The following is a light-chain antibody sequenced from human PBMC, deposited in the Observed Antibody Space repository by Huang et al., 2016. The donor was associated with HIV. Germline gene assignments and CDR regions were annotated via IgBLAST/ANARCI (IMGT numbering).Light chain of an antibody. CDR1: QRISRN. Sequence: EIVMTQSPATLSVSPGERATLSCRASQRISRNLAWYQQKTGKSPRLLIYGASTRATGIPVRFSGSASGTEFTLTISSLQSEDFAIYYCQQYNDWPLTFGGGTKVDIK. CDR3: QQYNDWPLT. CDR2: GAS. J-gene: IGKJ4*01. V-gene: IGKV3D-15*01.